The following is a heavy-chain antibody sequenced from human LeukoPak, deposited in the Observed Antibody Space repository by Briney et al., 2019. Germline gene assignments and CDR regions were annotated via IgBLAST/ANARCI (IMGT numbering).Heavy chain of an antibody. CDR2: IYYSGST. J-gene: IGHJ2*01. V-gene: IGHV4-59*01. CDR3: ARDRRYCSGGSCYSRYFDL. CDR1: GGSISSYY. Sequence: SETLSLTCTVSGGSISSYYWSWVRQPPGKGLEWIGYIYYSGSTNYNPSLKSRVTISVDTSKNQFSLKLSSVTAADTAAYYCARDRRYCSGGSCYSRYFDLWGRGTLVTVSS. D-gene: IGHD2-15*01.